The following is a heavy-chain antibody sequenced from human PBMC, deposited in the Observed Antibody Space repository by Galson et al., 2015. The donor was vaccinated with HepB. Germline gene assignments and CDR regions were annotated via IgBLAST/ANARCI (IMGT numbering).Heavy chain of an antibody. D-gene: IGHD2-15*01. CDR1: GFTFSNAW. V-gene: IGHV3-15*01. J-gene: IGHJ4*02. CDR2: IKSKTDGGTT. Sequence: SLRLSCAASGFTFSNAWMSWVRQAPGKGLEWVGRIKSKTDGGTTDYAAPVKGRFTISRDDSKNTLYLQMNSLKTEDTAVYYCTTGLVVVAATDYWGQGTLVTVSS. CDR3: TTGLVVVAATDY.